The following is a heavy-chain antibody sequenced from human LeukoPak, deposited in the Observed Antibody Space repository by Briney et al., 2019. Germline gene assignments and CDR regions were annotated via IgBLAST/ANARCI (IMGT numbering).Heavy chain of an antibody. CDR2: VYYGGST. D-gene: IGHD1-26*01. V-gene: IGHV4-59*01. J-gene: IGHJ6*02. CDR1: GGSISSYY. CDR3: ARTVSGDYYGMDV. Sequence: SETLSLTCTVSGGSISSYYWSWIRQPPGKGLEWIGYVYYGGSTNYNPSLKSRVTISLDTSKTQFSLKLGSVTAADTAVYYCARTVSGDYYGMDVWGQGTTVTVSS.